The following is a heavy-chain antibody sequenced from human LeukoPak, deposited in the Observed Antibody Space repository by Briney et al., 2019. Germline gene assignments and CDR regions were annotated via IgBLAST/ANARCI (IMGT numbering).Heavy chain of an antibody. Sequence: KTGGSLRLSCAASGFIFSDYYMSWIRQASGKGLEWVSYISSSGGTTYYADSVKGRFTISRDNARDSLYLQMNSLRAEDTAVYYCARDPYYDSSGSYAFDIWGQGTMVTVSS. CDR3: ARDPYYDSSGSYAFDI. CDR1: GFIFSDYY. J-gene: IGHJ3*02. V-gene: IGHV3-11*04. D-gene: IGHD3-22*01. CDR2: ISSSGGTT.